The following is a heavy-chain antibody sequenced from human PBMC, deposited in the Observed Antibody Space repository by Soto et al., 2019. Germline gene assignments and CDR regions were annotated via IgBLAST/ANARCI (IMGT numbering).Heavy chain of an antibody. D-gene: IGHD3-16*01. Sequence: QVQLVQSGAEVKQPGASVKVSCKASGYLFTSSDINWVRQATGKGLAWMGWLNPTTGNTGYAQNFQGRVTMTGNTSISTAYKELTSLKSEDTAVYYCTRGRIMITFGGVIIIDCWGQGSLVTVYS. CDR1: GYLFTSSD. CDR2: LNPTTGNT. CDR3: TRGRIMITFGGVIIIDC. J-gene: IGHJ4*02. V-gene: IGHV1-8*01.